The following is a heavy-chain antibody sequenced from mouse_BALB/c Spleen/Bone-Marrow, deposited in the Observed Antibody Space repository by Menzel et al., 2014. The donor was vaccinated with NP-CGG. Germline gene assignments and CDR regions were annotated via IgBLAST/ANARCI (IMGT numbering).Heavy chain of an antibody. V-gene: IGHV1-87*01. D-gene: IGHD2-4*01. CDR3: ARSEATMILAY. J-gene: IGHJ3*01. CDR1: GYTFTSYW. Sequence: QVHVKQSGAELASPGASVKLSCKASGYTFTSYWMQWVKQRPGQGLEWIGAIYPGDGDTRYTQKFKGKATLTADKSSSTAYMQLSSLASEDSAVYYCARSEATMILAYWGQGTLVTVSA. CDR2: IYPGDGDT.